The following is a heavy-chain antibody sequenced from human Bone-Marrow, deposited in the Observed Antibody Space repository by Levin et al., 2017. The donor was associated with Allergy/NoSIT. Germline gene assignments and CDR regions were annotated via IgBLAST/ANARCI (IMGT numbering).Heavy chain of an antibody. CDR1: GFTFASFW. D-gene: IGHD3-16*02. V-gene: IGHV3-7*01. J-gene: IGHJ6*02. Sequence: TGESLKISCAASGFTFASFWMTWVRQAPGKGLEWVANIERDGGKTYYVDSVKGRFTISRDNAKNSVYLQMNSLRVDDTAVYYCAREEGWGYHYGMDVWGQGTTVTVSS. CDR3: AREEGWGYHYGMDV. CDR2: IERDGGKT.